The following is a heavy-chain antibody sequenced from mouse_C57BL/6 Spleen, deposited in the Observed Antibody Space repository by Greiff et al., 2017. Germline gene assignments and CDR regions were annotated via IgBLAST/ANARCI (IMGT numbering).Heavy chain of an antibody. Sequence: VQLKQSGPELVKPGASVKMSCKASGYTFTDYNMHWVKQSHGKSLEWIGYINPNNGGTSYNQKFKGKATLTVNKSSSTAYMELRSLTSEDSAVYYCASHYYGSSPFAYWGQGTLVTVSA. CDR1: GYTFTDYN. CDR2: INPNNGGT. V-gene: IGHV1-22*01. CDR3: ASHYYGSSPFAY. J-gene: IGHJ3*01. D-gene: IGHD1-1*01.